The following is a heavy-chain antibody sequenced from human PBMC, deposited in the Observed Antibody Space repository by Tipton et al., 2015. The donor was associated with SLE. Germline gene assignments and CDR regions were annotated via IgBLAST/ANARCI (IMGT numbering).Heavy chain of an antibody. J-gene: IGHJ6*02. Sequence: TLSLTCTVSGGSISSYYWSWIRQPPGKGLEWIGYIYYSGSTNYSGSTNYNPSLKSRVTISLDTSKNQFSLKLSSVTAADTAVYYCARDPAARRGMDVWGQGTTVTVSS. D-gene: IGHD6-6*01. CDR1: GGSISSYY. CDR3: ARDPAARRGMDV. CDR2: IYYSGSTNYSGST. V-gene: IGHV4-59*12.